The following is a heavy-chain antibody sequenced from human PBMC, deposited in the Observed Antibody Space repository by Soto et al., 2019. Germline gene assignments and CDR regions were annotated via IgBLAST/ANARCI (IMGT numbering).Heavy chain of an antibody. CDR3: ARDWRRDYYDRSGLDV. V-gene: IGHV3-33*01. Sequence: GGSMRLSCAASGFTFSSYGMHWVRQAPGKGLEWVAVIWYDGSNKYYADSVKGRFTISRDNSKNTLYLQMNSLRAEDTAVYYCARDWRRDYYDRSGLDVWAQGTTVPVSS. CDR1: GFTFSSYG. D-gene: IGHD3-22*01. CDR2: IWYDGSNK. J-gene: IGHJ6*02.